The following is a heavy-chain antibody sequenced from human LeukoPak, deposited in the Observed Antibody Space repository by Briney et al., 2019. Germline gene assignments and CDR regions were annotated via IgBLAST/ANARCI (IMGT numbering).Heavy chain of an antibody. D-gene: IGHD3-22*01. CDR2: IYYSGST. Sequence: PSETLSLTCTVSGGSISSGDYYWSWIRQPPGKGLEWIGYIYYSGSTYYNPSLKSRVTISVDTSKSQFSLKLSSVTAADTAVYYCARLPRMDYYDSSGYKYYYYYGMDVWGQGTTVTVSS. CDR3: ARLPRMDYYDSSGYKYYYYYGMDV. CDR1: GGSISSGDYY. J-gene: IGHJ6*02. V-gene: IGHV4-30-4*01.